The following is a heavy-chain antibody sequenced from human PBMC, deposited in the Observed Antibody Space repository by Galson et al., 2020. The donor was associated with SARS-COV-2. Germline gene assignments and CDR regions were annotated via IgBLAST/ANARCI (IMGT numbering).Heavy chain of an antibody. J-gene: IGHJ1*01. CDR2: IWYDGSNK. Sequence: GESLKISCAASGFTFSNYGMHWVRQAPGKGLEWVAVIWYDGSNKFYADSVKGRFTISRDNSKNTLDLQMNSLRVDDTAVYYCARGIYCSGTGCYSDFQEWGQGTVVIVSS. V-gene: IGHV3-33*01. CDR1: GFTFSNYG. CDR3: ARGIYCSGTGCYSDFQE. D-gene: IGHD2-2*01.